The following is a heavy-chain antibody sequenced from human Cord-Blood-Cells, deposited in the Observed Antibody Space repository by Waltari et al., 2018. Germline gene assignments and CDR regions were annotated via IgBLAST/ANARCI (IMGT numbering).Heavy chain of an antibody. V-gene: IGHV1-69*12. CDR3: AQLVYSSSSSRDY. CDR2: IIPIFGTA. Sequence: QVQLVQSGAEVKKPGSSVKVSCKASGGTFSIYAISWVRQAPGQGLEWMGGIIPIFGTATYAQKVQGRCTITADESTSTAYMELSSLRSEDTAVYYCAQLVYSSSSSRDYWGQEPWSPSPQ. D-gene: IGHD6-6*01. J-gene: IGHJ4*01. CDR1: GGTFSIYA.